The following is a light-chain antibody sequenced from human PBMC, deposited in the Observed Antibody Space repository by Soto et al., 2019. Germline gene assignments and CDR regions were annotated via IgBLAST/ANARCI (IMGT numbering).Light chain of an antibody. CDR1: QSFSNS. CDR3: QQCGNSWT. V-gene: IGKV3-11*01. CDR2: GTS. J-gene: IGKJ1*01. Sequence: EIVLTQSPATLSLSPGERATLSCRASQSFSNSLAWYQQRPGQAPRLLIYGTSNRATGIPAGFSGSGSGTDFTLTINSLEPEDFAVYYCQQCGNSWTFGQGTKVEIK.